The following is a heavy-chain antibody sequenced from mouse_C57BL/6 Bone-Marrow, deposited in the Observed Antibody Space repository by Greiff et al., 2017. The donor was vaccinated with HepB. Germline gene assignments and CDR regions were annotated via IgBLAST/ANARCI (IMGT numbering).Heavy chain of an antibody. CDR2: INPGSGGT. CDR1: GYAFTNYL. J-gene: IGHJ2*01. D-gene: IGHD2-5*01. CDR3: ARGTYYSNYYYFDY. V-gene: IGHV1-54*01. Sequence: QVQLQQSGAELVRPGTSVKVSCKASGYAFTNYLIEWVKQRPGQGLEWIGVINPGSGGTNYNEKFKGKATLTADKSSSTAYMQLSSLTSEDSAVYFCARGTYYSNYYYFDYWGQGTTLTVSS.